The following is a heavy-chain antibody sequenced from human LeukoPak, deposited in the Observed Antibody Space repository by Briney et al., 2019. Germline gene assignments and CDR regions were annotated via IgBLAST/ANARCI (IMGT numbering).Heavy chain of an antibody. CDR2: GSESGGT. V-gene: IGHV4-34*01. D-gene: IGHD2-2*01. CDR3: ARGVVATKRGDWFDP. J-gene: IGHJ5*02. Sequence: PSETLSLTCAVYGGSLNGHYWSWIRQPPGKGLEWIGEGSESGGTKFNPSLKSRVTISADTSKNQFSLKLSSVTAADTAVYYCARGVVATKRGDWFDPWGQGTLVTVSS. CDR1: GGSLNGHY.